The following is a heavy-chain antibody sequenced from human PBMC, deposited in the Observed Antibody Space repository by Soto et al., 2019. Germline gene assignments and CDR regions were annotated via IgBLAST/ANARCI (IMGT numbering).Heavy chain of an antibody. J-gene: IGHJ3*02. V-gene: IGHV3-23*01. D-gene: IGHD3-22*01. CDR2: ISGSGGST. CDR3: AKDGDYSDSSCCRLDAFDI. Sequence: EVQLLESGGGLVQPGGSLRLSCAASGFTFSSYGMSWVRQAPGKGLEWVSGISGSGGSTYYADSVKGRFTISRDNFKNKLHLQMNSLRDEATAVYYCAKDGDYSDSSCCRLDAFDIWGLGTMVTVSS. CDR1: GFTFSSYG.